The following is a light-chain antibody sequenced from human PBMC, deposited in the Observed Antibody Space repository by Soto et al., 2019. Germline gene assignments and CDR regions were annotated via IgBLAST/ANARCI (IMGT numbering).Light chain of an antibody. CDR3: QQYSLFSPTT. J-gene: IGKJ2*01. CDR2: KAS. Sequence: DFQMTQSPSTLSASVGDRVTITCRASQSVDSWLAWYQQKPGKAPKVLIYKASTLESGVPSRFSGSGSRTEFTLTITNVQPEDVATYHCQQYSLFSPTTFGQGTRVEIK. CDR1: QSVDSW. V-gene: IGKV1-5*03.